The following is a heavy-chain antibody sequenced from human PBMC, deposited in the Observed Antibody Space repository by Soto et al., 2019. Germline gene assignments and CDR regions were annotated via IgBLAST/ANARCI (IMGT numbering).Heavy chain of an antibody. CDR1: GYTFTDYY. CDR3: ARASPMVRGNYGMDV. D-gene: IGHD3-10*01. J-gene: IGHJ6*02. V-gene: IGHV1-2*02. CDR2: INPNSGGT. Sequence: ASVKVSCKTSGYTFTDYYMHWVRHAPGQGLEWMGWINPNSGGTNYAQKFQGRVTMTRDTSISTAYMELSRLRSDDTAVYYCARASPMVRGNYGMDVWGQGTTVTVSS.